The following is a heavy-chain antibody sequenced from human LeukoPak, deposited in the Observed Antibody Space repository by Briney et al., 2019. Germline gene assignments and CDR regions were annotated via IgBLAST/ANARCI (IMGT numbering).Heavy chain of an antibody. CDR3: ARGRSPQGYCSSTSCHYFDY. D-gene: IGHD2-2*01. V-gene: IGHV4-34*01. CDR1: GVSFSGYY. J-gene: IGHJ4*02. Sequence: PSETLSLTCAVYGVSFSGYYWSWLRQPPGKGLEGIGEINHSGSTNYNPSLKSRVTISVDTSKNQFSLKLSSVTAADTAVYYCARGRSPQGYCSSTSCHYFDYWGQRTLVTVSS. CDR2: INHSGST.